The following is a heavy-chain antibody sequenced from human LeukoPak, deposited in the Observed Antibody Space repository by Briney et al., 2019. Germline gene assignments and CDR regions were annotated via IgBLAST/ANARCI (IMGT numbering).Heavy chain of an antibody. CDR2: IMPLFETP. J-gene: IGHJ4*02. D-gene: IGHD3/OR15-3a*01. CDR3: AREKETSSRVEEALYYFCY. V-gene: IGHV1-69*13. CDR1: GGTFKSYT. Sequence: SVKVSCKASGGTFKSYTISWVRQAPGQGLEWMGGIMPLFETPDYAQRFQGRVTITADESTSTVYMELSGLRSEDTAVYYCAREKETSSRVEEALYYFCYWGQGTQVTVSS.